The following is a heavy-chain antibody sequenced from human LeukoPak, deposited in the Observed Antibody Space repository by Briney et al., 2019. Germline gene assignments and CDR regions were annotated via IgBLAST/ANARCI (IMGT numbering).Heavy chain of an antibody. V-gene: IGHV1-46*01. D-gene: IGHD6-13*01. Sequence: ASVKVSCKASGYTFTSYYMHWVRQAPGQGLEWMGIINPNVGSTNYAQRFQGRVTMTRDTSTATVYMELSSLSSEDTAVYYCARDRAAAAPYYFDYWGQGTLVTVSS. J-gene: IGHJ4*02. CDR1: GYTFTSYY. CDR3: ARDRAAAAPYYFDY. CDR2: INPNVGST.